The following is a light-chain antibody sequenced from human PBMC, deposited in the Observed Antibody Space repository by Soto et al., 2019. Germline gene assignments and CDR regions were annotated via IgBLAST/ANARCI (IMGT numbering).Light chain of an antibody. CDR3: SSYTTSNTLV. V-gene: IGLV2-14*01. CDR2: EVS. J-gene: IGLJ2*01. Sequence: QSVLTQPASVSGSPGQSITISCTGTSSDVGAYTYVSWYQQHPGKAPKLMIFEVSDRPSGVSNRFSGSKSGNTASLTISGLQAEDEADYYCSSYTTSNTLVFGEGTQLTVL. CDR1: SSDVGAYTY.